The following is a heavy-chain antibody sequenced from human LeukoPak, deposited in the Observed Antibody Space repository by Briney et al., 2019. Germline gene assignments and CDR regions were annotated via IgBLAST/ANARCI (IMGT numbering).Heavy chain of an antibody. CDR3: ARSYKPYWFDP. CDR2: IYHSGST. D-gene: IGHD1-1*01. CDR1: GGSISSSDW. V-gene: IGHV4-4*02. J-gene: IGHJ5*02. Sequence: SGTLSLTCAVSGGSISSSDWWTWVRLPPGKGLEWIGEIYHSGSTNYNPSLKTRVTISVDKSKNHFSLKLSSVTAADTAVYYCARSYKPYWFDPWGQGTLVTVSS.